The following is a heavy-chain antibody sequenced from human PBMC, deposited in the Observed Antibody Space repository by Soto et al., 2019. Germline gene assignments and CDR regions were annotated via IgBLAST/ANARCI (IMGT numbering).Heavy chain of an antibody. D-gene: IGHD3-22*01. CDR3: ARGSDDTSGYYYFDY. V-gene: IGHV4-59*01. CDR1: GGSISSYY. CDR2: IYYSGST. Sequence: PSETLSLTCTVSGGSISSYYWSWIRQPPGKGLEWIGYIYYSGSTNYNPSLKSRVTISVDTSKNQFSLKLSSVTAADTAVYYCARGSDDTSGYYYFDYWGQGSLLTVLL. J-gene: IGHJ4*02.